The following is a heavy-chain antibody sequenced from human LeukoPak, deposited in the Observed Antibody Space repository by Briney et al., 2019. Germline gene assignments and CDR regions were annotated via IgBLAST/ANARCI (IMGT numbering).Heavy chain of an antibody. CDR1: GGTFCSYA. D-gene: IGHD6-13*01. J-gene: IGHJ5*02. V-gene: IGHV1-69*05. CDR2: IIPIFGTA. CDR3: ASEKYSSSWYWFDP. Sequence: ASVKVSCKASGGTFCSYAISWVRQAPGQGLEWMGGIIPIFGTANYAQKFQGRVTITTDESTSTAYMELSSLRSEDTAVYYCASEKYSSSWYWFDPWGQGTLVTVSS.